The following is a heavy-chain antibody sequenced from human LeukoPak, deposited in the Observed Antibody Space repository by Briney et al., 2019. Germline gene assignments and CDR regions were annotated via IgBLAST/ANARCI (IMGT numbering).Heavy chain of an antibody. Sequence: PGGSLRLSCAASGFTFSSYSMNWVRQAPGKGLEWVSSISSSSSYIYYADSVKGRFTISRDNAKNSLHLQMNSLRAEDTAVYYCARDRQQQLSYYYYYYYMDVWGKGTTVTVSS. CDR1: GFTFSSYS. J-gene: IGHJ6*03. CDR2: ISSSSSYI. D-gene: IGHD6-13*01. V-gene: IGHV3-21*01. CDR3: ARDRQQQLSYYYYYYYMDV.